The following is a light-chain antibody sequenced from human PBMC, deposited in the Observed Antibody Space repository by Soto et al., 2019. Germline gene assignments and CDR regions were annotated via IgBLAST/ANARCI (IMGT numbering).Light chain of an antibody. CDR1: QSVSNNY. J-gene: IGKJ4*02. CDR3: QQYGSSGT. V-gene: IGKV3-20*01. CDR2: GAS. Sequence: LSKPPGTVALCKSEGATLSCRASQSVSNNYLAWYQQKPGQAPRLLIYGASNRATGIPDRFSGSGSGTDFTLTISRLEPEDFAVYYCQQYGSSGTFGEGTKVDIK.